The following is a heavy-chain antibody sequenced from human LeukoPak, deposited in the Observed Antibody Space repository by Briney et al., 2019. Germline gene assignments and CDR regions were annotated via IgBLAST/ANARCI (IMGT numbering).Heavy chain of an antibody. CDR3: ARQEYYYGSGSSHFDY. J-gene: IGHJ4*02. V-gene: IGHV4-59*08. D-gene: IGHD3-10*01. Sequence: PSETPSLTCTVSGGSISSYYWSWIRQPPGKGRGWIGYIYYSGSTNYNPSLKSRVTISVDTSKNQFSLKLSSVTAADTAVYYCARQEYYYGSGSSHFDYWGQGTLVTVSS. CDR2: IYYSGST. CDR1: GGSISSYY.